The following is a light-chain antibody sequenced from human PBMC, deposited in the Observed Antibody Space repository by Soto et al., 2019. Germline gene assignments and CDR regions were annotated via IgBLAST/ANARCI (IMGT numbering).Light chain of an antibody. CDR3: SSYTSSSLVV. CDR1: SSDVGGYNY. J-gene: IGLJ2*01. Sequence: QSVLTQPASVSGSPGQSITISCTGTSSDVGGYNYVSWYQQHPGKAPKLMIYEVTNRPSGVSNRFSGSRSGNTASLTISGLQPEDEADYYCSSYTSSSLVVFGEGTKLTVL. CDR2: EVT. V-gene: IGLV2-14*01.